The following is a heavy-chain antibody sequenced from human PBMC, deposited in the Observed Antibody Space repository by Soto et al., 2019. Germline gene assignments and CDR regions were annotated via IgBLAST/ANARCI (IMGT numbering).Heavy chain of an antibody. J-gene: IGHJ4*02. CDR1: GGTFSSYA. Sequence: ASAKFSCTASGGTFSSYAISLVRQAPGQGLEWMGGIIPIFGTANYAQKFQGRVTITADESTSTAYMELSSLRSEDTAVYYCARVLRSVEYSSPAWYFDYWGQGTLVTVSS. CDR2: IIPIFGTA. CDR3: ARVLRSVEYSSPAWYFDY. V-gene: IGHV1-69*13. D-gene: IGHD6-6*01.